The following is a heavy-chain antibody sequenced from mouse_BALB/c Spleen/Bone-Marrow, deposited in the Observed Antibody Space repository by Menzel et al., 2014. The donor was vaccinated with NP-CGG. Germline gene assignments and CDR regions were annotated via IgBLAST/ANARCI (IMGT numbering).Heavy chain of an antibody. J-gene: IGHJ3*01. D-gene: IGHD2-3*01. CDR2: IDPANDNT. Sequence: VTLKVCGAEFVKPGASVKLSCTASGFNIKDTYMHWVKRRPEQGLEWIGRIDPANDNTKYDPKFQGKATITADTSSNTAYLQLSCLTSEDTAVYYCARADGYYAWFAYWGQGTLVTVSA. CDR3: ARADGYYAWFAY. CDR1: GFNIKDTY. V-gene: IGHV14-3*02.